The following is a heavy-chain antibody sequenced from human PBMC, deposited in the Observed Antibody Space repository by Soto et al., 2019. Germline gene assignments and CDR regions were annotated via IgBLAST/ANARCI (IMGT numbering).Heavy chain of an antibody. CDR1: GFTFSSYG. V-gene: IGHV3-30*18. Sequence: GGSLRLSCAASGFTFSSYGMHWVRQAPGKGLEWVAVISYDGNNKYYADSVKGRFTISRDNSKNTLYLQMNSLRAEDTAVYYCAKILQLGDYAYYYYGMDVWGQGTTVTVS. D-gene: IGHD4-17*01. CDR2: ISYDGNNK. CDR3: AKILQLGDYAYYYYGMDV. J-gene: IGHJ6*02.